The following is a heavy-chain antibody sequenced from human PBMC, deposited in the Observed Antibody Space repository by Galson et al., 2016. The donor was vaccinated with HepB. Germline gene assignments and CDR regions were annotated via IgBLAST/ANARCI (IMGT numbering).Heavy chain of an antibody. Sequence: LSLTCTVSGGSVISDNYYWSWIRQPPGKGLEWIGFIQYSGNTNCNPSLRGRATISIDTSKNQFSLKVNSVTAADTAVYYCARDQNGSYLAYWGLGALVAVSS. D-gene: IGHD1-26*01. V-gene: IGHV4-61*01. CDR1: GGSVISDNYY. CDR3: ARDQNGSYLAY. CDR2: IQYSGNT. J-gene: IGHJ4*02.